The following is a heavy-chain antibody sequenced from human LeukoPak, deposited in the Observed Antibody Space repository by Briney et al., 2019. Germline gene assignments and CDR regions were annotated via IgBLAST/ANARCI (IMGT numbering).Heavy chain of an antibody. J-gene: IGHJ6*03. CDR2: IIPIFGTA. Sequence: GASVKVSCTASGGTFSSYAIGWVRQAPGQGLEWMGGIIPIFGTANYAQKFQGRVTITTDESTSTAYMELSSLRSEDTAVYYCAILRGYSYGSPRNYYYYYMDVWGKGTTVTVSS. V-gene: IGHV1-69*05. CDR1: GGTFSSYA. D-gene: IGHD5-18*01. CDR3: AILRGYSYGSPRNYYYYYMDV.